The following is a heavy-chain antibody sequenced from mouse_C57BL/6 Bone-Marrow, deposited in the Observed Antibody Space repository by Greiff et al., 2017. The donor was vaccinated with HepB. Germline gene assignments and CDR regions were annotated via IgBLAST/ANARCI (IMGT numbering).Heavy chain of an antibody. J-gene: IGHJ3*01. CDR3: ARDDGYYVGTLAY. Sequence: VQLQQPGAELVKPGASVKLSCKASGYTFTSYWMHWVKRRPGRGLEWIGRIDPNSGGTKYNEKFKSKATLTVDKPSSTAYMQLSSLTSEDSAVYYCARDDGYYVGTLAYWGQGTLVTVSA. CDR1: GYTFTSYW. V-gene: IGHV1-72*01. D-gene: IGHD2-3*01. CDR2: IDPNSGGT.